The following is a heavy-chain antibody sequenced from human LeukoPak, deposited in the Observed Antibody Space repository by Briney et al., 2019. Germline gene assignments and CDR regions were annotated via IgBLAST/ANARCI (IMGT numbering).Heavy chain of an antibody. Sequence: SETLSLTCTVSGGSIASSPNYWVWIRQPPGKGLEWIGSIYYSGSTYYNPSLKSRVTISVDTSKNQFSLKLSSVTAADTAVYYCARDDYSNYVAMFDYWGQGTLVTVSS. CDR3: ARDDYSNYVAMFDY. J-gene: IGHJ4*02. D-gene: IGHD4-11*01. CDR1: GGSIASSPNY. CDR2: IYYSGST. V-gene: IGHV4-39*02.